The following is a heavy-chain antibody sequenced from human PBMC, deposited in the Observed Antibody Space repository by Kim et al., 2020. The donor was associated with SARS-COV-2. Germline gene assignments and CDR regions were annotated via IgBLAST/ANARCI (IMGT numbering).Heavy chain of an antibody. J-gene: IGHJ4*02. V-gene: IGHV1-3*04. CDR3: ARGTSYGNKD. CDR2: IETGNGKT. CDR1: GYTFTASA. Sequence: ASVKVSCKTSGYTFTASAIHWVRRAPGQRLEWMGWIETGNGKTTYSQRLQGRLTITRDTSARTAYTDLSSLRSEDTAVYFCARGTSYGNKDWGQGTLGTV. D-gene: IGHD5-18*01.